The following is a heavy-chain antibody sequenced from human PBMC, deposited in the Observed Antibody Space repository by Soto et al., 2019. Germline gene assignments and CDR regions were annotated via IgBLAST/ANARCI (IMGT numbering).Heavy chain of an antibody. CDR2: ISYDGSNN. J-gene: IGHJ4*02. Sequence: QVQLVESGGGVVQPGRSLRLSCAASGFTFGGYAMHWVRQAPGKGLEWVAVISYDGSNNYYADSVKGRFTISRDNSENTLYLQMNRLRYEDTAVYYCARELVRRFDYWGQGTLVTVSS. V-gene: IGHV3-30-3*01. CDR3: ARELVRRFDY. D-gene: IGHD6-13*01. CDR1: GFTFGGYA.